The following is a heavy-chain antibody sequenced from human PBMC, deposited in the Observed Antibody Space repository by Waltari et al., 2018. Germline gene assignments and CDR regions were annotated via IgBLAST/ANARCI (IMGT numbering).Heavy chain of an antibody. J-gene: IGHJ6*03. V-gene: IGHV4-39*01. CDR2: IYYSGST. CDR1: GGSISSRSYY. Sequence: QLQLQESGPGLVKPSETLSLTCTVSGGSISSRSYYWGWIRPPPGKGLEWIGSIYYSGSTYYNPSLKSRVIQSVDTSKNQFSLKLSSVTAADTAVYYCARGPHSSSPHYYYYMDVWGKGTTVTVSS. D-gene: IGHD6-6*01. CDR3: ARGPHSSSPHYYYYMDV.